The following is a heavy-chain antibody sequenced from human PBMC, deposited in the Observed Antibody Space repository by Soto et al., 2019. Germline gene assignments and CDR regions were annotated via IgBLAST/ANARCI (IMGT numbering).Heavy chain of an antibody. J-gene: IGHJ4*02. CDR2: IIPILGIA. Sequence: GASVKVSCKASGGTFSSYTISWVRQAPGQGLEWMGRIIPILGIANYAQKFQGRVTITADKSTSTAYMELSSLRSEDTAVYYCASSTTVVTLIGFDFDYWGQGTLVTVSS. CDR3: ASSTTVVTLIGFDFDY. V-gene: IGHV1-69*02. D-gene: IGHD4-17*01. CDR1: GGTFSSYT.